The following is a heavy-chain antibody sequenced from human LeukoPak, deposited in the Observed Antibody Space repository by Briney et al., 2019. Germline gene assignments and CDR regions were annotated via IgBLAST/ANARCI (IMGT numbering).Heavy chain of an antibody. D-gene: IGHD3-10*01. CDR1: GFTVSSSY. V-gene: IGHV3-53*01. CDR3: ARVKGRVTMVRETYGMDV. J-gene: IGHJ6*02. Sequence: GGSLRLSCAASGFTVSSSYMSWVRQAPGKGLEWVSLIYSGGSTYYADSVKGRFTISRDNSKNTLYLQMNSLRAGDTAVYYCARVKGRVTMVRETYGMDVWGQGTTVTVSS. CDR2: IYSGGST.